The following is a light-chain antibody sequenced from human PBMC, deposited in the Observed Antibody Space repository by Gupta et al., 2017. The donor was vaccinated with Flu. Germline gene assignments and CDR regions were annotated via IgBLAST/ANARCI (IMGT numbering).Light chain of an antibody. Sequence: VTISCSGSSSNVGSNDEIWYHQVPGTAPKLLIYDNSQRPSGVPDRFSGSKSGTSASLAIGWLQSDDEADYYCAAWDDSRNGHYVFGTGTKVTAL. CDR1: SSNVGSND. CDR2: DNS. J-gene: IGLJ1*01. CDR3: AAWDDSRNGHYV. V-gene: IGLV1-44*01.